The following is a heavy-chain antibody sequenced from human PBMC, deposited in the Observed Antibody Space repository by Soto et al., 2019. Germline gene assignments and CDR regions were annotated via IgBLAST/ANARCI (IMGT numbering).Heavy chain of an antibody. Sequence: GSLRLSCAASGFTFSSYGMHWVRQAPGQGLEWVGSIYYLGNTYYNSSLGSRVVISVDKSKNQFSLKLSSVTAADTAVYYCAGLYPYESSGYHLNYWGQGTQVTVSS. CDR2: IYYLGNT. CDR1: GFTFSSYG. J-gene: IGHJ4*02. V-gene: IGHV4-39*01. D-gene: IGHD3-22*01. CDR3: AGLYPYESSGYHLNY.